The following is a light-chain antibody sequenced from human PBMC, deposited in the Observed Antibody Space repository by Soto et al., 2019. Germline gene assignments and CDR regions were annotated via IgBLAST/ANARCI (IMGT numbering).Light chain of an antibody. CDR1: QSVSSN. Sequence: EIVMTQSPATLSVSPGERATLSCRASQSVSSNLAWYQQKPGQAPRLLIYGASTRATTIPARFTGSGSGTEFTLTISSLQSEDFALYYCQQYHYWPPLTFGGGTKVEIK. J-gene: IGKJ4*01. CDR3: QQYHYWPPLT. CDR2: GAS. V-gene: IGKV3-15*01.